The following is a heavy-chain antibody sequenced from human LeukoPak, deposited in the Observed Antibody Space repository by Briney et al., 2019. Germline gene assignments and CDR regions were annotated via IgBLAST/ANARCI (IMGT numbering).Heavy chain of an antibody. CDR1: GFTFDDYA. V-gene: IGHV3-9*01. D-gene: IGHD6-19*01. CDR2: ISWNSGSI. J-gene: IGHJ3*02. CDR3: AEDGSSGWYLGAFDI. Sequence: GGSLRLSCAASGFTFDDYAMHWVRHAPGKGLEWVSGISWNSGSIGYADSVKGRFTISRDNAKNSLYLQMNSLRAEDTALYYCAEDGSSGWYLGAFDIWGQGTMVTVSS.